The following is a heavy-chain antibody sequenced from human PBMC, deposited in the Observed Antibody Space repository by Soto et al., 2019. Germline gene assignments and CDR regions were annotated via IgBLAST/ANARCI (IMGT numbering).Heavy chain of an antibody. V-gene: IGHV5-51*01. D-gene: IGHD6-13*01. CDR3: ARTSAAGKYYYGMDV. Sequence: GESLKISCKGSGYSFTSYWIGWVRPMPGKGLEWMGIIYPGDSDTRYSPSFQGQVTISADKSISTAYLQWSSLKASDTAMYYCARTSAAGKYYYGMDVWGQGTTVTVSS. CDR2: IYPGDSDT. CDR1: GYSFTSYW. J-gene: IGHJ6*02.